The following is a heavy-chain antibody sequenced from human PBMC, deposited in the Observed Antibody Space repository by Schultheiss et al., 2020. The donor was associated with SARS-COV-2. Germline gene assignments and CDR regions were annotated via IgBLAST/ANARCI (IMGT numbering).Heavy chain of an antibody. V-gene: IGHV4-38-2*01. CDR1: GYSISSGYY. Sequence: GSLRLSCAVSGYSISSGYYWGWIRQPPGKGLEWIGSIYHSGSTYYNPSLKSRVTISVDTSKNQFSLKLSSVTAADTAVYYCAKYSSGWLDYWGQGTLVTVSS. D-gene: IGHD6-19*01. CDR3: AKYSSGWLDY. J-gene: IGHJ4*02. CDR2: IYHSGST.